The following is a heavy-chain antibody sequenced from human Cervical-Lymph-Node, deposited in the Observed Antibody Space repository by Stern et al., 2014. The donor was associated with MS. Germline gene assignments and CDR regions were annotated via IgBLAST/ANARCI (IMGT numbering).Heavy chain of an antibody. CDR1: GYTFSNFW. CDR3: VRRRDSAGYDTFDL. Sequence: EDQLVESGAEVKKPGESLKISCRTSGYTFSNFWIGWVRQMPGKGLEWMGVIYPADSDPTYSPSFQGQVTISADESISTAYLQWRSLKASDTAMYYCVRRRDSAGYDTFDLWGQGTMLIVSS. J-gene: IGHJ3*01. V-gene: IGHV5-51*01. D-gene: IGHD3-22*01. CDR2: IYPADSDP.